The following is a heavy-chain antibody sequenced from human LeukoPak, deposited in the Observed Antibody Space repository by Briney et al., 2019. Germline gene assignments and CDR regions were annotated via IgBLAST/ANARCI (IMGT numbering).Heavy chain of an antibody. D-gene: IGHD3-10*01. V-gene: IGHV1-2*02. CDR3: ARVNMVRGVPLGDFDY. CDR2: INPNSGGT. J-gene: IGHJ4*02. Sequence: ASVKVSCKASGYTFTDYYMHWVRQAPGQGLEWMGWINPNSGGTNFAQKLQGRVTMTTDTSTSTAYMELRSLRSDDTAVYYCARVNMVRGVPLGDFDYWGQGTLVTVSS. CDR1: GYTFTDYY.